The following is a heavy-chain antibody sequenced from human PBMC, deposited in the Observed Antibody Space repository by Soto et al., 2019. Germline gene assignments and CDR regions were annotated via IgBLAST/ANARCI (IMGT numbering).Heavy chain of an antibody. J-gene: IGHJ4*02. V-gene: IGHV3-23*01. CDR2: ISGSGGST. Sequence: GGSLRLSCAASGFTVSSYAMSWVRQAPGKGLEWVSAISGSGGSTYYADSVKGRFTISRDNSKNTLYLQMNSLRAEDTAVYYCAKSLGITGTPFDYWGQGTLVTVSS. CDR1: GFTVSSYA. D-gene: IGHD1-20*01. CDR3: AKSLGITGTPFDY.